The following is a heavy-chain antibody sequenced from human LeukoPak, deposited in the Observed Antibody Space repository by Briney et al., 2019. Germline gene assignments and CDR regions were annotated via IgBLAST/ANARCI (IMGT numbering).Heavy chain of an antibody. Sequence: GGSLRLSCAASGFTFSNYAMSWVRQAPGKGLEWVSGIRDSGGSTYYADSVKGRFTITRDNSKNTPYPQMNSLRADDTAVYYCAKSRGYNYGLSADYWGQGTLVTVSS. D-gene: IGHD5-18*01. J-gene: IGHJ4*02. CDR2: IRDSGGST. V-gene: IGHV3-23*01. CDR3: AKSRGYNYGLSADY. CDR1: GFTFSNYA.